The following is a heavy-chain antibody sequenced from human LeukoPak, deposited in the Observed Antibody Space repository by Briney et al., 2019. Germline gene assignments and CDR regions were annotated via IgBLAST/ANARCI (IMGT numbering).Heavy chain of an antibody. V-gene: IGHV3-33*01. Sequence: GGSLRLSCAASGFTFSSYGMHWVRQAPGKGLEWVAVIWYDGSNKYYADSVKGRFTISRDNSKNTLYLQMNSLRAEDTAVYYCARDPRSRSPDDYYFDYWGQGTLVTVS. CDR2: IWYDGSNK. CDR3: ARDPRSRSPDDYYFDY. J-gene: IGHJ4*02. D-gene: IGHD3-3*01. CDR1: GFTFSSYG.